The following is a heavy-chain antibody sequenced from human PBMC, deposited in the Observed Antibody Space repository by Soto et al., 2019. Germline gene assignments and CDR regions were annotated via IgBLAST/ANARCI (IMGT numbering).Heavy chain of an antibody. J-gene: IGHJ4*02. CDR3: AKLRLVGKQWLWSTFDY. Sequence: ESGGGLVQPGRSLRLSCAASGFTFDDYAMHWVRQAPGKGLEWVSGISWNSGSIGYADSVKGRFTISRDNAKNSLYLQMNRLRAEDTALYYCAKLRLVGKQWLWSTFDYWGQGTLVTVSS. V-gene: IGHV3-9*01. D-gene: IGHD6-19*01. CDR2: ISWNSGSI. CDR1: GFTFDDYA.